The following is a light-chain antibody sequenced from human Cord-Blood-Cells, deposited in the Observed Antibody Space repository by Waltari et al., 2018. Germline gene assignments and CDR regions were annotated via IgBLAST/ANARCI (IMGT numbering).Light chain of an antibody. CDR2: DAS. CDR3: QQRSNWPPGIT. Sequence: EIVLTQSPATLSLSPGERATLSCRASQSVSSYFAWYQQKPGQAARLLIYDASNRATGIPARFSCSGSGTDFTLTISSLEPEDVAVYYCQQRSNWPPGITFGPGTKVDIK. V-gene: IGKV3-11*01. J-gene: IGKJ3*01. CDR1: QSVSSY.